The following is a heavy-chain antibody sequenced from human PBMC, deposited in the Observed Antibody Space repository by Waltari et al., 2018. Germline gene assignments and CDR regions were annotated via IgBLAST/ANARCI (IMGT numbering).Heavy chain of an antibody. CDR1: GGSISSSYN. Sequence: QLQLQESGPGLVNPSETLSLNCTSSGGSISSSYNWAWVRQPPGKGLEWVGPMYYSGAPSNNPSLDSRLSMSIDTSKNLFSLKLSSVTATDTGVYFCVRPGSTVTPRAFDIWGQGIKVTVSS. D-gene: IGHD4-17*01. CDR3: VRPGSTVTPRAFDI. J-gene: IGHJ3*02. V-gene: IGHV4-39*01. CDR2: MYYSGAP.